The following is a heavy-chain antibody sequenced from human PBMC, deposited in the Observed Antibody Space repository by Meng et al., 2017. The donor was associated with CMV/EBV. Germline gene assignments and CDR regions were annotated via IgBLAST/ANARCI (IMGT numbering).Heavy chain of an antibody. V-gene: IGHV1-69*12. CDR2: IIPIFGTA. J-gene: IGHJ4*02. CDR1: GGTFSSYA. Sequence: QVPLVASGAGVQRSGASVKVSCKASGGTFSSYAISWVRQAPGQGLEWMGGIIPIFGTANYAQKFQGRVTITADESTSTAYMELSSLRSEDTAVYYCASADDIGMDYWGQGTLVTVSS. CDR3: ASADDIGMDY. D-gene: IGHD3-9*01.